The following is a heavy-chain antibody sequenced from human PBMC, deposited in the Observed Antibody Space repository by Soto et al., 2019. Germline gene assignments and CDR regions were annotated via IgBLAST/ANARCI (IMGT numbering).Heavy chain of an antibody. D-gene: IGHD2-2*01. J-gene: IGHJ6*02. CDR3: ARDQLMQPAHDFFYGSDV. Sequence: DVKLVESGGGLVQPGDSLRLSCEVSGFTFSMYSMSWVRQSPGKGLEWVAKIPQDGVDGHYADSVKGRFTISRDNGKNSLYLQLNTLRAEDTAVYYCARDQLMQPAHDFFYGSDVWGRGATVTVSS. CDR2: IPQDGVDG. V-gene: IGHV3-7*03. CDR1: GFTFSMYS.